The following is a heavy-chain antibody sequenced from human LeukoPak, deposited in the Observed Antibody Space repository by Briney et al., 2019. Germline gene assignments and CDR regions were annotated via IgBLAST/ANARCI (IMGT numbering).Heavy chain of an antibody. V-gene: IGHV1-69*06. J-gene: IGHJ4*02. D-gene: IGHD3-10*01. CDR1: GGTFSSYA. CDR3: ARVDYYGSGSYHRYFDY. Sequence: SVKVSCKASGGTFSSYAISWVRQAPGQGLEWMGGIIPIFGTANYAQKFQGRVTITADKSTSTAYMELSSLRSEDTAVYYCARVDYYGSGSYHRYFDYWGQGTLVTVSS. CDR2: IIPIFGTA.